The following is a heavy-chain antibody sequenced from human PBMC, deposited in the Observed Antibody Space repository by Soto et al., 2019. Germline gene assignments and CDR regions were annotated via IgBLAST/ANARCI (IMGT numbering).Heavy chain of an antibody. CDR3: ARTPRAQMIVLEAATRFDY. D-gene: IGHD2-15*01. CDR2: ISPYNGDT. Sequence: QVQLVQSGAEVKRPGASLKVSCKASGYTFTTYGFNWVRQAPGQGLEWMGWISPYNGDTNYAQNFQGRVTLTTDTSTSTAYMERRGLTSDDTAVYYCARTPRAQMIVLEAATRFDYWGQGTLVTVSS. J-gene: IGHJ4*02. CDR1: GYTFTTYG. V-gene: IGHV1-18*04.